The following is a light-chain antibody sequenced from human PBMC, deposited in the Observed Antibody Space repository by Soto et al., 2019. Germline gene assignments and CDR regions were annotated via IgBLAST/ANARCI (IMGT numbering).Light chain of an antibody. CDR1: SSDVGGYNY. Sequence: QSALTQPASVSGSPGQSITISCTGTSSDVGGYNYVSWYQQHPGKAPNLMIVEVSKRPSGVSYRFSGSTSSNTASLTISGLQAEYEADYYCSSYTSSNTYVFGSGTKVTVL. J-gene: IGLJ1*01. CDR2: EVS. V-gene: IGLV2-14*01. CDR3: SSYTSSNTYV.